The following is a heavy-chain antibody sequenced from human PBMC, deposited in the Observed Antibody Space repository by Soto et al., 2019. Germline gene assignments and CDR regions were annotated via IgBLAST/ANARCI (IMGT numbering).Heavy chain of an antibody. CDR1: GFTFDDYG. Sequence: PGGSLRLSCGAFGFTFDDYGISWVRQVPGKGLEWVSNINWNGGSTGYADPVKGRFTISRDNAKTSLYLQMNSLRAEDTALYYCARGRVVGAILPFDYWGQGTLVTVSS. CDR2: INWNGGST. CDR3: ARGRVVGAILPFDY. J-gene: IGHJ4*02. V-gene: IGHV3-20*04. D-gene: IGHD1-26*01.